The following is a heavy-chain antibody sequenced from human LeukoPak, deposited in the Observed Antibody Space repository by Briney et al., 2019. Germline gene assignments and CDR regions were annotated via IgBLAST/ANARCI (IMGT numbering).Heavy chain of an antibody. Sequence: SGGSLRLSCAASGFTFSSYWMSWVRQAPGKGLEWVANIKQDGSEKYYVDSVKGRFTISRDNSKNTLYLQMNSLRAEDTAVYYCAKGGSISIAAAKIWGQGTLVTVSS. CDR3: AKGGSISIAAAKI. V-gene: IGHV3-7*03. CDR1: GFTFSSYW. D-gene: IGHD6-13*01. CDR2: IKQDGSEK. J-gene: IGHJ4*02.